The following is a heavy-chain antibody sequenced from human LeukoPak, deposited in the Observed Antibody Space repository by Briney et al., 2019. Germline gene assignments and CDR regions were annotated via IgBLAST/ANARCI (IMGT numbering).Heavy chain of an antibody. J-gene: IGHJ4*02. D-gene: IGHD6-13*01. V-gene: IGHV1-46*01. CDR2: INPSGGST. CDR1: GYSFTSYY. CDR3: ARGRSSSGMDY. Sequence: ASVKVSCKASGYSFTSYYMHWVRQAPGPGLEWMGIINPSGGSTSYAQKFQGRVTMTRDMSTSTVYMELSSLRSEDTAVYYCARGRSSSGMDYWGQGTLVTVSS.